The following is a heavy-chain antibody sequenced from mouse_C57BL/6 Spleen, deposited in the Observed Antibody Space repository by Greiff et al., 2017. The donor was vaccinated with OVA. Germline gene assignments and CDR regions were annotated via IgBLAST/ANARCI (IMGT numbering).Heavy chain of an antibody. CDR2: INPNYGTT. D-gene: IGHD1-1*01. CDR3: ARPNYGSSLWAMDY. Sequence: EVQLQQSGPELVKPGASVKISCKASGYSFTDYNMNWVKQSNGKSLEWIGVINPNYGTTSYNQKFKGKATLTVDQSSSTAYMQLNILTSEDSAVYYCARPNYGSSLWAMDYWGQGTSVTVSS. J-gene: IGHJ4*01. CDR1: GYSFTDYN. V-gene: IGHV1-39*01.